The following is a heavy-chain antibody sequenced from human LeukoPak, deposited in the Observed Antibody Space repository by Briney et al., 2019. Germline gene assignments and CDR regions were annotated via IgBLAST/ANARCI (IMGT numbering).Heavy chain of an antibody. CDR2: IKQDGSEK. Sequence: PGGSLRLSCAASRFTVSSYWISWVRQAPGKGLEWVANIKQDGSEKYYVDSVKGRFTISRDNAKNSLYLQMNSLRAEDTAVYYCAVHSGYDYWGQGTLVTVSS. CDR1: RFTVSSYW. D-gene: IGHD5-12*01. J-gene: IGHJ4*02. V-gene: IGHV3-7*03. CDR3: AVHSGYDY.